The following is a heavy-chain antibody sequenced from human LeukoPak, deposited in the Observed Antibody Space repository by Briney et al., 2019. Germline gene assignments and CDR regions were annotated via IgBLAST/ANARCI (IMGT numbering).Heavy chain of an antibody. V-gene: IGHV3-30-3*01. CDR3: ARDPDSSSWYLSVAFDY. CDR2: ISYDGSNK. Sequence: PGGSLRLSCTASGFTFSNYAMHWVRQAPGKGLEWVAVISYDGSNKYYADSVKGRFTISRDNSKNTLYLQMNSLRAEDTAVYYCARDPDSSSWYLSVAFDYWGQGTLVTVSS. CDR1: GFTFSNYA. D-gene: IGHD6-13*01. J-gene: IGHJ4*02.